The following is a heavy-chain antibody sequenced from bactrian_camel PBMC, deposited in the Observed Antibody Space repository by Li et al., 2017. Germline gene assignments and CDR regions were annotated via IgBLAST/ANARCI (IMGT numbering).Heavy chain of an antibody. CDR1: GYISGSYC. CDR2: IYLQGGDT. J-gene: IGHJ4*01. D-gene: IGHD2*01. CDR3: AAKPLCYITDSVRSLSSSTYAY. Sequence: VQLVESGGASVQSGGSLKLSCKVSGYISGSYCMAWFRQDPGKPREAVATIYLQGGDTNYSPSARGRFTISQDIAKNTLFLQMNSLNPEDTAMYYCAAKPLCYITDSVRSLSSSTYAYWGQGTQVTVS. V-gene: IGHV3S13*01.